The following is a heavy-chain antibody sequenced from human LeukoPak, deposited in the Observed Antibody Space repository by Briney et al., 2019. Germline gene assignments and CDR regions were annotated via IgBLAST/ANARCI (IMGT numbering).Heavy chain of an antibody. J-gene: IGHJ5*02. D-gene: IGHD1-26*01. CDR1: GFTFSDSS. CDR3: ARGRSGSYYRRWSDP. CDR2: ISSDSGAI. V-gene: IGHV3-48*02. Sequence: GGSLRLSCAASGFTFSDSSMNWVRQAPGKGLEWLSYISSDSGAIYYADSVKGRFTISRDNARNSLYLQMNSLRDDDTAVYFCARGRSGSYYRRWSDPWGQGTLVTVSS.